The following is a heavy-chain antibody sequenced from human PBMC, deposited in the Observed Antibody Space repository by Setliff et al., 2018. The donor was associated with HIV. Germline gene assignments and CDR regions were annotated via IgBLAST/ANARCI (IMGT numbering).Heavy chain of an antibody. V-gene: IGHV4-38-2*01. CDR2: IYQSGSI. J-gene: IGHJ5*02. CDR1: GYSINSGFS. D-gene: IGHD6-19*01. Sequence: KPSETLSLTCAASGYSINSGFSRAWIRQPPGQGPQWIGSIYQSGSIYYNPSLQSRVTISVDSSKNQFSLNLFSVTAADTAVYYCARPRRVRSRAWYWFDIWGQGTLATVSS. CDR3: ARPRRVRSRAWYWFDI.